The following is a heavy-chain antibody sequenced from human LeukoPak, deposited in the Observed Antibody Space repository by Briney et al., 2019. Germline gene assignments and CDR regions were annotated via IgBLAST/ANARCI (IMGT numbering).Heavy chain of an antibody. CDR3: ARRGYYYDSSGYRRAFDI. CDR1: GGSFSGSY. D-gene: IGHD3-22*01. Sequence: SETLSLTCAVYGGSFSGSYWSWIRQPPGKGLEWIGEINHSGSTNYNPSLKSRVTISVDTSKNQFSLKLSSVTAADTAVYYCARRGYYYDSSGYRRAFDIWGQGTMVTVSS. CDR2: INHSGST. V-gene: IGHV4-34*01. J-gene: IGHJ3*02.